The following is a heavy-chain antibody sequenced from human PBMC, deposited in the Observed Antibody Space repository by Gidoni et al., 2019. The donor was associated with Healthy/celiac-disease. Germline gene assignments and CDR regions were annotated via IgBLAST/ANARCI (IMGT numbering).Heavy chain of an antibody. CDR3: ARITRGVVTARGAFDI. CDR2: MSSSSSDI. J-gene: IGHJ3*02. Sequence: EVQLVESGGGLVKPGGSLRLSCAASGFTFRSYSRNWVSQAPGKGLEWVSSMSSSSSDIYYADSVKGRFTISRDNAKNSLDLQMNSLRAEDTAVYYCARITRGVVTARGAFDIWGQGTMVTVSS. D-gene: IGHD2-2*01. CDR1: GFTFRSYS. V-gene: IGHV3-21*01.